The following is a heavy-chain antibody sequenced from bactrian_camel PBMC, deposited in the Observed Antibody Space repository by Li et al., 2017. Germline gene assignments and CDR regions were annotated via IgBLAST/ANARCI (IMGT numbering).Heavy chain of an antibody. Sequence: HVQLVESGGGSVQAGGSLRLSCAASGYTYRFHRMAWFRQAPGNEREGVAIIAVGSGSANYAESVKGRFTISQDAAGDTLYLQMNSLKPEDSAMYYCASKDPGYSGRQCDASRAYFTHWGQGTQVTVS. J-gene: IGHJ4*01. CDR2: IAVGSGSA. CDR1: GYTYRFHR. CDR3: ASKDPGYSGRQCDASRAYFTH. D-gene: IGHD3*01. V-gene: IGHV3S1*01.